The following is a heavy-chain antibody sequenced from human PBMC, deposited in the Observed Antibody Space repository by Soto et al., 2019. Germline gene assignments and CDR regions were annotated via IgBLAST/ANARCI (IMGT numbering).Heavy chain of an antibody. D-gene: IGHD5-18*01. Sequence: VGSLRLSCAASGFTFDDYTMHWVRQAPGKGLEWVSLISWDGGSTYYADSVKGRFTISRDNSKNSLYLQMNSLRTEDTALYYCAKDIGISYGRYYYYGMDVWGQGTTVTVSS. CDR3: AKDIGISYGRYYYYGMDV. CDR1: GFTFDDYT. V-gene: IGHV3-43*01. CDR2: ISWDGGST. J-gene: IGHJ6*02.